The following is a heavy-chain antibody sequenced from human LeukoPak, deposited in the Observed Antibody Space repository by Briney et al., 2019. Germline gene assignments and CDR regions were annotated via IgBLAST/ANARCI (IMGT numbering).Heavy chain of an antibody. CDR2: INPSGGST. D-gene: IGHD2-2*01. CDR1: GYTFTSYY. Sequence: ASVKVSCKASGYTFTSYYMHWVRQAPGQGLEWMGIINPSGGSTSYAQKFQGRVTITTDESTSTAYMELSSLRSEDTAVYYCARGCTSCYLYYYMDVWGKGTTVTVSS. J-gene: IGHJ6*03. CDR3: ARGCTSCYLYYYMDV. V-gene: IGHV1-46*01.